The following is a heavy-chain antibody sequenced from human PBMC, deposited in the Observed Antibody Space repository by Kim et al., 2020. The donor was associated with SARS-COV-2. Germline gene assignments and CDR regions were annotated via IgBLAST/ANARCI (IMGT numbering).Heavy chain of an antibody. CDR3: ARASVNGAPYYYGMSV. CDR1: RGSISGAGSY. CDR2: IYDSGNT. D-gene: IGHD2-8*01. J-gene: IGHJ6*01. V-gene: IGHV4-31*03. Sequence: SETLSLTCTVSRGSISGAGSYWSWIRQHPGKGLEWIGYIYDSGNTYYNPSLRSRVTISVDTSRNQFSLKVNSVTAADTAVYYCARASVNGAPYYYGMSV.